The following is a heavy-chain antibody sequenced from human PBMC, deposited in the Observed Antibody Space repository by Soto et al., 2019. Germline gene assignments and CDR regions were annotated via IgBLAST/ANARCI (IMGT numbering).Heavy chain of an antibody. V-gene: IGHV4-34*01. J-gene: IGHJ5*02. D-gene: IGHD5-12*01. Sequence: SETLSLTCTVYGGSFSGYYWSWIRQPPGKGLEWIGEINHSGSTNYNPSLKSRVTISVDTSKNQFSLKLSSVTAADTAVYYCARGRGYSGRIPTPRWFDPWGQGTLVTVSS. CDR2: INHSGST. CDR3: ARGRGYSGRIPTPRWFDP. CDR1: GGSFSGYY.